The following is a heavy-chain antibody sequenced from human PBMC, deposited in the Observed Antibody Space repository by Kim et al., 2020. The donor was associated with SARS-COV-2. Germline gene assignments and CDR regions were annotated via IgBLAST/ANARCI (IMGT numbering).Heavy chain of an antibody. V-gene: IGHV3-53*01. CDR3: VTAFYREAAADY. CDR2: IYSGGST. CDR1: GFTVSSNY. D-gene: IGHD6-13*01. J-gene: IGHJ4*02. Sequence: GGSLRLSCAASGFTVSSNYMSWVRQAPGKGLEWVSVIYSGGSTYYADSVKGRFTISRDNSKNTLYLQMNSLRAEDTAVYYCVTAFYREAAADYWGQGTLVTVSS.